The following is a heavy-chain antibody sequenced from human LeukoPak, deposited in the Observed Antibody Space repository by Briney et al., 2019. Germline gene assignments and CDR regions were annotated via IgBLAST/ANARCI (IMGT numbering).Heavy chain of an antibody. D-gene: IGHD3-22*01. CDR2: MNPNSGNT. CDR3: ARAYYYDSSGYSSDDAFDI. Sequence: ASVKVSCKASGYTFTSYGISWVRQATGQGLEWMGWMNPNSGNTGYAQKFQGRVTITRNTSISTAYMELSSLRSEDTAVYYCARAYYYDSSGYSSDDAFDIWGQGTMVTVSS. V-gene: IGHV1-8*03. J-gene: IGHJ3*02. CDR1: GYTFTSYG.